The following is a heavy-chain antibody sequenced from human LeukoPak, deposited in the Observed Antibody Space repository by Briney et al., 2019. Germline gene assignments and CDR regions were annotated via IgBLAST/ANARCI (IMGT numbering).Heavy chain of an antibody. J-gene: IGHJ5*02. Sequence: GTSLRLSCVASGFTFRTYGMHWVRQAPGKGLEWVAVIWSDGSKKYYAESVKGRFTISRDDSKNTLYLQMNNLSAEDTAVYYCARDGAVGRPIDPWGQGTLVTVSS. CDR1: GFTFRTYG. V-gene: IGHV3-33*01. D-gene: IGHD3-10*01. CDR3: ARDGAVGRPIDP. CDR2: IWSDGSKK.